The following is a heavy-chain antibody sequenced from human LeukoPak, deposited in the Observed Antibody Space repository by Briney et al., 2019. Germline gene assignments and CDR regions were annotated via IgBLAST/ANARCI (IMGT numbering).Heavy chain of an antibody. CDR1: GFSFSNYA. D-gene: IGHD1-1*01. J-gene: IGHJ4*02. Sequence: GGSLRLSCAASGFSFSNYAMHWVRQAPGKALEWVAVISYDGSTKYYADSVMGRFTISRDTSKNTLYLQMNSLRAEDTAVYYCTRCSGRRLERQPIDYWGQGTLVTVSS. V-gene: IGHV3-30*04. CDR3: TRCSGRRLERQPIDY. CDR2: ISYDGSTK.